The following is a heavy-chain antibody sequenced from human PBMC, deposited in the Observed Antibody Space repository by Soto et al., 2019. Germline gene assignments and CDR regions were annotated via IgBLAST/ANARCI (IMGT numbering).Heavy chain of an antibody. J-gene: IGHJ6*03. V-gene: IGHV4-59*01. D-gene: IGHD2-2*01. CDR1: GGSISSYY. Sequence: PSDTLSLTCTVSGGSISSYYWSWIRQPPGKGLEWIGYIYYSGSTKYNPSLKSRVTISLDTSKDQFSLKLNSVTAADTAVFYCARGYCRSTSCYVGFYYMDVWGKGTTVTVCS. CDR2: IYYSGST. CDR3: ARGYCRSTSCYVGFYYMDV.